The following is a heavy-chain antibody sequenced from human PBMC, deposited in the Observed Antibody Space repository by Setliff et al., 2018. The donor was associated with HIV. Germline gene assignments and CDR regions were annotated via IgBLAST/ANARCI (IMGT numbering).Heavy chain of an antibody. CDR2: IFPDDSDT. CDR1: GYSFSDYW. J-gene: IGHJ4*02. CDR3: ARLGDDNSGYYQF. V-gene: IGHV5-51*01. D-gene: IGHD3-22*01. Sequence: LKISCKASGYSFSDYWIGWVRQMPGKGLEWMGIIFPDDSDTRYSPSFQGHVTISADKSISTAYLQWSSLKASDTAIYYCARLGDDNSGYYQFWGQGTLVTVSS.